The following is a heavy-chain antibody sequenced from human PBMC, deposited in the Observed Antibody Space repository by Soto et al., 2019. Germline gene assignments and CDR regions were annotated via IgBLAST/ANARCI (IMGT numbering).Heavy chain of an antibody. Sequence: LRLSCAASGFTFSSYGMHWVRQAPGKGLEWVAVISYDGSNKYYADSVKGRFTISRDNSKNTLYLQMNSLRAEDTAVYYCAKGECRLGFDYWGQGTLVTVSS. CDR2: ISYDGSNK. D-gene: IGHD2-2*01. CDR3: AKGECRLGFDY. J-gene: IGHJ4*02. CDR1: GFTFSSYG. V-gene: IGHV3-30*18.